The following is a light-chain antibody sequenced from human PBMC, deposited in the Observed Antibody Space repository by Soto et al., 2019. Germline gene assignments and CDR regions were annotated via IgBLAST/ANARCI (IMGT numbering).Light chain of an antibody. CDR1: SSDVGGYDY. CDR3: SSHTSGDTRV. Sequence: VLTQPASVSGSPGQSIAISCTGTSSDVGGYDYVSWYQQHPDKAPKLIIYEVTKRPSGVSNRFSGSKSGNTASLTISGLQPDDEADYYCSSHTSGDTRVFGSGTKVTVL. CDR2: EVT. J-gene: IGLJ1*01. V-gene: IGLV2-14*01.